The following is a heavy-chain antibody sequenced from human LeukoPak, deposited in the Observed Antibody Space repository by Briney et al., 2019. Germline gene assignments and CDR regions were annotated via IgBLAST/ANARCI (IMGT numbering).Heavy chain of an antibody. J-gene: IGHJ4*02. V-gene: IGHV3-30*18. Sequence: QPGGSLRLSCAASGFTFSSYGMHWVRQAPGKGLEWVAVISYDGSNKYYADSVKGRFTISRDNSKNTLYLQMNSLRAEDTAVYYCAKDTDDGYFDYWGQGTLVTVSS. CDR1: GFTFSSYG. CDR2: ISYDGSNK. D-gene: IGHD3-3*01. CDR3: AKDTDDGYFDY.